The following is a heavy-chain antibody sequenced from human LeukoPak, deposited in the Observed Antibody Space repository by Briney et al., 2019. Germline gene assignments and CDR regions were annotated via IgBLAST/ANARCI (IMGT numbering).Heavy chain of an antibody. CDR1: GFTFSSYA. CDR2: ISGSGGST. Sequence: GRSLRPSCAASGFTFSSYAMSWVRQAPGKGLEWVSAISGSGGSTYYADSVKGRFTISRDNSKNTLYLQMNSLRAEDTAVYYCAKGDYDSPLDYWGQGTLVTVSS. D-gene: IGHD3-22*01. J-gene: IGHJ4*02. CDR3: AKGDYDSPLDY. V-gene: IGHV3-23*01.